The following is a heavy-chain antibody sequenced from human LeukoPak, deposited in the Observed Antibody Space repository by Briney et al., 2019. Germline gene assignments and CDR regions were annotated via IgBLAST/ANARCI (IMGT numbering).Heavy chain of an antibody. V-gene: IGHV3-7*01. CDR2: IKQDGSIK. Sequence: PGGSLRLSCAASGFTFSNYEMNWVRQAPGKGLEWVANIKQDGSIKYYLDSVNGRFTVSRDNAKNSVYLQLNSLKFEDTSVFYCARIGYSSSSFDYWGQGTLVIVSS. CDR3: ARIGYSSSSFDY. D-gene: IGHD6-6*01. J-gene: IGHJ4*02. CDR1: GFTFSNYE.